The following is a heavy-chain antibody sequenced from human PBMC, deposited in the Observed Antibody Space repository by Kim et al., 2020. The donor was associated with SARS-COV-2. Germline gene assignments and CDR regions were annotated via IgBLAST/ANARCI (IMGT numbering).Heavy chain of an antibody. D-gene: IGHD2-15*01. CDR3: ARTPNRSRYFDL. CDR2: IHYSGST. Sequence: SETLSLTCTVSGDSISDYFWSWIRQPPGEGLEYIAYIHYSGSTNYNPSLKSRVSISIDTSKNQFSLNLNSVTAADTAVYYCARTPNRSRYFDLWGRGTLVTVSS. CDR1: GDSISDYF. V-gene: IGHV4-59*08. J-gene: IGHJ2*01.